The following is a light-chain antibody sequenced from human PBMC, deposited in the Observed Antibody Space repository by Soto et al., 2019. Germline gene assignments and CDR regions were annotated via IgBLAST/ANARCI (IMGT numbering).Light chain of an antibody. V-gene: IGKV1-5*01. CDR3: HHPRT. CDR2: NAS. CDR1: QSISSW. J-gene: IGKJ1*01. Sequence: DIQMTRSPSTLSASVGDRVTITCRASQSISSWLAWYQQTPGKAPKLPIYNASSLASGVPSRFSGSGSATAFTLLIRSLQPDDFGSYYCHHPRTFGQGTKVDIK.